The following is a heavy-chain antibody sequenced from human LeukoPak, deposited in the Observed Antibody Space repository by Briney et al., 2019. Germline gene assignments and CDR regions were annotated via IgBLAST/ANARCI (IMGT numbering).Heavy chain of an antibody. CDR3: ARVPFGYSYGYYFDY. CDR2: ISSSSSTI. D-gene: IGHD5-18*01. J-gene: IGHJ4*02. V-gene: IGHV3-48*04. CDR1: GFTFSSYS. Sequence: GRSLRLSCAASGFTFSSYSMNWVRQAPGKGLEWVSYISSSSSTIYYADSVKGRFTISRDNAKNSLYLQMNSLRAEDTAVYYCARVPFGYSYGYYFDYWGQGTLVTVSS.